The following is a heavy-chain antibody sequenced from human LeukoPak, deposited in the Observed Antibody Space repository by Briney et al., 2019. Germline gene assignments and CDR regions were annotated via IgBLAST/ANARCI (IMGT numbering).Heavy chain of an antibody. V-gene: IGHV4-34*01. D-gene: IGHD3-10*01. J-gene: IGHJ4*02. CDR3: ARLPYGSGGGY. Sequence: PSETLSLTCAVYGGSFSGYYWSWIRQPPGKGLEWIGEIYHSGSTNYNPSLKSRVTISVDTSKNQFSLKLSSVTAADTAVYYCARLPYGSGGGYWGQGTLVTVSS. CDR2: IYHSGST. CDR1: GGSFSGYY.